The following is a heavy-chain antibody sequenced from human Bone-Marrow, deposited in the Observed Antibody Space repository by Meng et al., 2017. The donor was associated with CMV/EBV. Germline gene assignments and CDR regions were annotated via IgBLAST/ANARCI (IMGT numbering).Heavy chain of an antibody. CDR3: ARGRVSSSWSYYYYYYGMDV. Sequence: GESLKISCAASGFTFSSYDMHWVRQATGKGLEWVSAIGTAGDTYYPGSVKGRFTISRENAKNSLYLQMNSLRAGDTAVYYCARGRVSSSWSYYYYYYGMDVWGQGTTVTCSS. V-gene: IGHV3-13*01. J-gene: IGHJ6*01. CDR2: IGTAGDT. D-gene: IGHD6-13*01. CDR1: GFTFSSYD.